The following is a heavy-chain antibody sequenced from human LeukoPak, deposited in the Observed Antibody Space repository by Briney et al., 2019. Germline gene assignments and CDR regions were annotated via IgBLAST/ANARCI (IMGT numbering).Heavy chain of an antibody. D-gene: IGHD6-13*01. J-gene: IGHJ5*02. CDR1: GGSMSSYY. Sequence: KCSETLSLTCTVSGGSMSSYYWSWIRQPPGKGLEWVGYIYYSGSTNYNPSLKSRVTISVDTSKNQFSLKLSSVTAADTAVYYCARAGSSSRKFDPWGQGTLVTVSS. CDR3: ARAGSSSRKFDP. CDR2: IYYSGST. V-gene: IGHV4-59*01.